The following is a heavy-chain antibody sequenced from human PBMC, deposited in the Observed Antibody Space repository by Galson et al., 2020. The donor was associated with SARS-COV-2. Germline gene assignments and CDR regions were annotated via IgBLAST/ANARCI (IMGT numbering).Heavy chain of an antibody. V-gene: IGHV4-39*01. CDR2: IYYSGST. CDR3: ARLGPGGSCYYDSSGYCHFDY. D-gene: IGHD3-22*01. CDR1: GGSISSSSYY. J-gene: IGHJ4*02. Sequence: SETLSLTCTVSGGSISSSSYYWGWIRQPPGKGLEWLGSIYYSGSTYYNPSLKSRVTISVDTSKNQFSLKLSSVTAADTAVYYCARLGPGGSCYYDSSGYCHFDYWGQGTLVTVSS.